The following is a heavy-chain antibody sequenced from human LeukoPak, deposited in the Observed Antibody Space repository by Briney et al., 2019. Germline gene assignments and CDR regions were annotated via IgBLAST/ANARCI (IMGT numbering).Heavy chain of an antibody. Sequence: PGGSLRLSCAASGFTFSSYSMSWVRQAPGKGLEWVSSISRSGNSIYYADSVKGRFTISRDNAKNSLYLQMNSLRAEDTAVYYCARTTMQLAVAGKKDAFDIWGQGTLVTVSS. D-gene: IGHD6-19*01. CDR3: ARTTMQLAVAGKKDAFDI. V-gene: IGHV3-21*01. CDR1: GFTFSSYS. CDR2: ISRSGNSI. J-gene: IGHJ3*02.